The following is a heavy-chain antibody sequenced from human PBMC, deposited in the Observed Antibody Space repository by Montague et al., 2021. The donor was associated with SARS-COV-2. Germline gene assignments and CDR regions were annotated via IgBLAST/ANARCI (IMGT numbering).Heavy chain of an antibody. Sequence: SETLSLTCTVSGFSISSGYYWGWIRQTPGKGLECIGSRYQNGATSYSPSLKRPVTILLDTSKNQFSLSLTSVTAADTAVYYCGRSGVGIFDFSYFDSWGQGSLVIVSS. CDR3: GRSGVGIFDFSYFDS. D-gene: IGHD3-3*01. V-gene: IGHV4-38-2*02. CDR1: GFSISSGYY. J-gene: IGHJ4*02. CDR2: RYQNGAT.